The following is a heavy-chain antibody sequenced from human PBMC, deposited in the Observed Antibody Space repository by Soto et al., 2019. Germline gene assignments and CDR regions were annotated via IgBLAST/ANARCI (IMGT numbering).Heavy chain of an antibody. D-gene: IGHD5-18*01. CDR1: GFTFSDYY. V-gene: IGHV3-11*01. Sequence: QVQLVESGGGLVKPGGPLRLSCAASGFTFSDYYMSWIRQAPGKGLEWVSYISHSGSTTYYADSVKGRFTISRDNAKNSLYLQMNSLRAEDTVVYYCARDRDTGMETVDYWGQGTLVTVSS. CDR2: ISHSGSTT. J-gene: IGHJ4*02. CDR3: ARDRDTGMETVDY.